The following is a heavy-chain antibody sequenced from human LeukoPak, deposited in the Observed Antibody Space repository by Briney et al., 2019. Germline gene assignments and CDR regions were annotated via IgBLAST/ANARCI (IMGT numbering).Heavy chain of an antibody. J-gene: IGHJ4*02. CDR1: GFTFSSYV. CDR3: AKSSFSSSRYLFDN. V-gene: IGHV3-23*01. CDR2: ISDSGGTT. Sequence: PGGSLGLSCAASGFTFSSYVMTWVRQVPGKGLEWVSVISDSGGTTYYADSVKGRITISRDNSKNTLYLQMNSLRAEDTAVYYCAKSSFSSSRYLFDNWGQGTLVTVSS. D-gene: IGHD6-13*01.